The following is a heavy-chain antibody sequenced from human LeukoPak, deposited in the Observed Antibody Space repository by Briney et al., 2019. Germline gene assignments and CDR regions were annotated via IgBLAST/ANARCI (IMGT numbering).Heavy chain of an antibody. D-gene: IGHD2-15*01. J-gene: IGHJ5*02. V-gene: IGHV1-69*13. CDR1: GGTFSIYA. CDR2: INPIFGTA. Sequence: AAVTVSFKASGGTFSIYAISWVRQAPGQGLEWMGGINPIFGTANYAQKFQGRVMITADESTSTAYMELSSLRSEDTAVYYCARVDVVVVAADRRNWFDPWGQGTLVTVSS. CDR3: ARVDVVVVAADRRNWFDP.